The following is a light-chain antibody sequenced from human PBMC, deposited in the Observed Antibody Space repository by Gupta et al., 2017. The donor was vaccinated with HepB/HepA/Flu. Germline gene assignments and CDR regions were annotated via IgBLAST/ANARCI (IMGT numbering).Light chain of an antibody. CDR2: EVI. CDR3: TSSTTSSAPVI. CDR1: SSDVGDYKY. V-gene: IGLV2-14*01. Sequence: HSALTQPASVSGSPGQSSHIYSIGTSSDVGDYKYVSWYQHSPGKAPKLMIYEVIYRPSGVSNRFSGSKSGTTASLTISGLQSEDEADYYCTSSTTSSAPVIFGGGTKLTVL. J-gene: IGLJ2*01.